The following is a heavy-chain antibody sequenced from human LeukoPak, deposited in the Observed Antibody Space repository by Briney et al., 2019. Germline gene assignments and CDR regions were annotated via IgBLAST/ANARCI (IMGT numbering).Heavy chain of an antibody. D-gene: IGHD1-26*01. Sequence: SETLSLTCAVYGGSFSGYYWSWIRQPPGKGLEWIGEINHSGSTNYNPSLKSRVTISVDTSKNQFSLKLSSVTAADTAVYYCARGGRQGDYWGQGTLATVSS. V-gene: IGHV4-34*01. CDR1: GGSFSGYY. CDR3: ARGGRQGDY. CDR2: INHSGST. J-gene: IGHJ4*02.